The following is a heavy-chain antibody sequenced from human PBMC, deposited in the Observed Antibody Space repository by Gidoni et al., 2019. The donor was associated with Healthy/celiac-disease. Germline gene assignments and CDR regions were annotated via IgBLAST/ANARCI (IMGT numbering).Heavy chain of an antibody. CDR3: ARGRHPTSSSCSRYYFDY. CDR1: GGSFSGYY. CDR2: IKHSGST. Sequence: QVQLQQWGAGLLKPSETLSLTCAVYGGSFSGYYWSWIRQPPGKGLEWIGAIKHSGSTNYNPSLKSRVTISVDTSKNQFSLKLSSVTAADTAVYYCARGRHPTSSSCSRYYFDYWGQGTLVTVSS. J-gene: IGHJ4*02. D-gene: IGHD6-13*01. V-gene: IGHV4-34*01.